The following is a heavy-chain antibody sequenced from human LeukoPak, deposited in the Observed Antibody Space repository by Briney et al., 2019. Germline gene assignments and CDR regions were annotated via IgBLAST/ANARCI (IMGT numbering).Heavy chain of an antibody. V-gene: IGHV3-33*06. CDR2: MWYDGSNK. J-gene: IGHJ5*02. Sequence: GGSLRLSCAASGFTFSSYGMHWVRQAPGKGLEWVAVMWYDGSNKYYADSVKGRFTISRDNSKNMLYLQMNSLRAEDTAVYYCAKTLGYSGYFSPWGQGTLVTVSS. CDR1: GFTFSSYG. CDR3: AKTLGYSGYFSP. D-gene: IGHD3-22*01.